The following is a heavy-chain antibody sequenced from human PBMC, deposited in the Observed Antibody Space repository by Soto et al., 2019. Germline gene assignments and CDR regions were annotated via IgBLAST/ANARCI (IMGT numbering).Heavy chain of an antibody. CDR2: MNPNSGNT. V-gene: IGHV1-8*01. J-gene: IGHJ4*02. D-gene: IGHD6-19*01. Sequence: ASVKVSCKASGYTLTSYDINWVRQATGQGLEWMGWMNPNSGNTGYAQKFQGRVTMTRNNSISTAYMELSSLRSEDTAVYYCARNFQGSGWYFVDYWGQGNLVTVSS. CDR3: ARNFQGSGWYFVDY. CDR1: GYTLTSYD.